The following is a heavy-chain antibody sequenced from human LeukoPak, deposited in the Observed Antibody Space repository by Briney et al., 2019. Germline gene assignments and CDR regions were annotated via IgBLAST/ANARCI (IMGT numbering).Heavy chain of an antibody. J-gene: IGHJ4*02. CDR1: GFTFSSNG. D-gene: IGHD2-15*01. Sequence: PGGSLRLSCAASGFTFSSNGMNWVPHAPGKGLEGCSSISSSSNYIHYADSVKGRFTISRDNAKNSLYLQMNSLRAEDTAAYYCARDRCSGGICYFDYWGQGTLVTVSS. CDR3: ARDRCSGGICYFDY. V-gene: IGHV3-21*01. CDR2: ISSSSNYI.